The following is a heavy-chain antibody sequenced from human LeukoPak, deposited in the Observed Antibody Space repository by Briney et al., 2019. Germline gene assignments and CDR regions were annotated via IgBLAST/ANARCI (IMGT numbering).Heavy chain of an antibody. CDR1: GFPHRNYD. J-gene: IGHJ3*02. V-gene: IGHV3-13*01. Sequence: GGSLRLSCAASGFPHRNYDMHWVRQPTAKGLVWVSAMGTGDDTYYSDSVKGRFTTVRENAKNTVYLQMNSLRAGDTAMYYCARRSAAAGIDAFDIWGQGTMVIVSS. CDR2: MGTGDDT. CDR3: ARRSAAAGIDAFDI. D-gene: IGHD6-13*01.